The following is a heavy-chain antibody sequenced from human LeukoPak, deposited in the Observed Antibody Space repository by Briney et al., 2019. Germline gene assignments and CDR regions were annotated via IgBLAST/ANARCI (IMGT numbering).Heavy chain of an antibody. V-gene: IGHV4-34*01. D-gene: IGHD3-22*01. CDR2: IYHSGST. CDR3: ARSGFALTMIVVVNY. CDR1: GGSFSGYY. J-gene: IGHJ4*02. Sequence: PSETLSLTCAVYGGSFSGYYWSWIRQPPGKGLEWIGSIYHSGSTYYNPSLKSRVTISVDTSKNQFSLKLSSVTAADTAVYYCARSGFALTMIVVVNYWGQGTLVTVSS.